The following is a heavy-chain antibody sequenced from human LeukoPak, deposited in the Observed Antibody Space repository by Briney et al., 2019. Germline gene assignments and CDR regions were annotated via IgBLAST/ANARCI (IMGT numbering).Heavy chain of an antibody. CDR3: ARDVQDSGFLAWLLPFDY. V-gene: IGHV3-53*01. CDR2: IYGGGST. D-gene: IGHD3-3*01. Sequence: GGSLRLSCAASGVTFSSNFMSWVRQAPGKGLEWVSVIYGGGSTYYSDSVKGRFTISRDNAKNSLYLQMNSLRAEDTAVYYCARDVQDSGFLAWLLPFDYWGQGTLVTVSS. J-gene: IGHJ4*02. CDR1: GVTFSSNF.